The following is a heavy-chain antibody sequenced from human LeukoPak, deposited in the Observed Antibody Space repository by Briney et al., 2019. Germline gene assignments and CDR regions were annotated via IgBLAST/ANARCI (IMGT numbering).Heavy chain of an antibody. CDR2: ISGSAGST. CDR3: AKDRVVVTATGNWFDP. Sequence: PGGSLRLSCAASGFTFSSYAMNWVRQAPGKGLEWVSTISGSAGSTYYADSVKGRSTISRDNSKNTLYLQMNSLRAEDTAVYYCAKDRVVVTATGNWFDPWGQGTLVTVSS. D-gene: IGHD2-15*01. V-gene: IGHV3-23*01. CDR1: GFTFSSYA. J-gene: IGHJ5*02.